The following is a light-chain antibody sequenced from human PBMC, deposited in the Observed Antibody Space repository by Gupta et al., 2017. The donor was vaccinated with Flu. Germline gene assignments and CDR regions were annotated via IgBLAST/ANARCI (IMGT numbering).Light chain of an antibody. V-gene: IGLV10-54*02. CDR3: SAWDCSPSAGF. Sequence: QAGLTQPPSVSKGLRQTATLTCTGNNNIVANQGAPWLQQHQGHPPKLLSCRNDNRPSGISERFSASRSGNTASLTIAGLQTEDEADHYCSAWDCSPSAGFFSRGTQLTVL. J-gene: IGLJ2*01. CDR1: NNIVANQG. CDR2: RND.